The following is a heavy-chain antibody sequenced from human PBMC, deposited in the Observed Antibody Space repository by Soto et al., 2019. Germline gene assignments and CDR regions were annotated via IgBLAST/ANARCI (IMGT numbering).Heavy chain of an antibody. V-gene: IGHV5-51*01. J-gene: IGHJ6*01. Sequence: PGQSLKISCKGSGYSFTSYWIGWVRQMPGKGMEWMGIIYPGDSDTRYSPSFQGQVTISADKSISTADLQWSSLKASDTAMYYCAPTSGCTYYYYDMEIWGQEPRVATSS. CDR2: IYPGDSDT. CDR3: APTSGCTYYYYDMEI. D-gene: IGHD1-26*01. CDR1: GYSFTSYW.